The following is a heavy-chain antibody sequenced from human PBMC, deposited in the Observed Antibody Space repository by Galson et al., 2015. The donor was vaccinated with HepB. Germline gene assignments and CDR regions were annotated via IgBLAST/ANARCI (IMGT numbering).Heavy chain of an antibody. CDR1: GFIFRDYW. J-gene: IGHJ4*02. CDR3: AREFAFGCGSYSN. CDR2: ISADGTRT. Sequence: SLRLSCAASGFIFRDYWMHWVRQAPGKGLLWVSYISADGTRTKYADSVKGRFTISRDNAKNTVYLQMNSLRAEDTAVYYCAREFAFGCGSYSNWGQGSLVTVSS. V-gene: IGHV3-74*01. D-gene: IGHD6-19*01.